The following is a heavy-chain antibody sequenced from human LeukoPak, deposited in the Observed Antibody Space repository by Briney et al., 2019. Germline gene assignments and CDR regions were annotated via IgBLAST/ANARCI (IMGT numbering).Heavy chain of an antibody. CDR2: ISSSGSDT. Sequence: GGSLRLSCAASGFTFNTYGMNWVRQAPGKGLEWVSIISSSGSDTYYADSVKGRFTIARDNPQNTLYLQMNILRADDTAIYYCARQGEGTTDYWGQRTLVTVSS. V-gene: IGHV3-23*01. CDR1: GFTFNTYG. CDR3: ARQGEGTTDY. J-gene: IGHJ4*02. D-gene: IGHD2/OR15-2a*01.